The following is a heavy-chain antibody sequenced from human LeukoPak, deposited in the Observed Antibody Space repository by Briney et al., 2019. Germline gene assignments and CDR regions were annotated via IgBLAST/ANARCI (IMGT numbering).Heavy chain of an antibody. Sequence: LRLSFAASGFTFTNYELNWVRQPPGKGLEWVSYISSSGSSVYYADSVKGRFTISRDHAKNSVYLQMNSLRAEDTAVYYCASQWFGDFYFDYWGQGTLVTVSS. CDR2: ISSSGSSV. V-gene: IGHV3-48*03. D-gene: IGHD3-10*01. J-gene: IGHJ4*02. CDR3: ASQWFGDFYFDY. CDR1: GFTFTNYE.